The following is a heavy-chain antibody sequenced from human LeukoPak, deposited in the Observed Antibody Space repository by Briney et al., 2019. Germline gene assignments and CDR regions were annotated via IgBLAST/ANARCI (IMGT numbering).Heavy chain of an antibody. J-gene: IGHJ5*02. V-gene: IGHV4-4*07. Sequence: SETLSLTCTVSGGSISSYYWSWIRQPAGKGLEWIGRIYTSRSTNYNPSLKSRVTMSVDTSKNQFSLKLSSVTAADTAVYYCARVKYYYGSGSHWFDPWGQGTLVTVSS. CDR1: GGSISSYY. CDR3: ARVKYYYGSGSHWFDP. D-gene: IGHD3-10*01. CDR2: IYTSRST.